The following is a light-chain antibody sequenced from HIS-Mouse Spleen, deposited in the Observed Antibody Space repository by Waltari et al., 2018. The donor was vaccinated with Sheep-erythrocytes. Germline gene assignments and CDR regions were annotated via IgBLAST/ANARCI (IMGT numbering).Light chain of an antibody. V-gene: IGLV3-1*01. Sequence: YELTQPPSVSVSPGQTASITCSGDKLGDKYACWYQQKPGISPVLVIYQDSMRPSGIPERFSGSNAGNTATLTISGTQAMDEADYYCQAWDSSTVVFGGGTKLTVL. CDR2: QDS. J-gene: IGLJ2*01. CDR3: QAWDSSTVV. CDR1: KLGDKY.